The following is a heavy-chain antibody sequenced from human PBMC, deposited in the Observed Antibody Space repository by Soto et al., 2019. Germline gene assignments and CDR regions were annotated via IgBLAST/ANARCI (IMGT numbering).Heavy chain of an antibody. Sequence: EVQLVESGGGLVQPGGSLRLSCAASGFTFSSYWMHWVRQAPGKGLVWVSRINSDGSSTSYADSVKGRFTISRDNAKNTLYLQMNSLRAEDTAVYYCASLDYYDSSGYHVPLGYYYGMDVWGQGTTVTGSS. CDR2: INSDGSST. CDR1: GFTFSSYW. D-gene: IGHD3-22*01. J-gene: IGHJ6*02. CDR3: ASLDYYDSSGYHVPLGYYYGMDV. V-gene: IGHV3-74*01.